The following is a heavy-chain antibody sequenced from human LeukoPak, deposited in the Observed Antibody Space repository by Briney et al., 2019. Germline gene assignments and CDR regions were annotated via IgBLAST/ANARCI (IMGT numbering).Heavy chain of an antibody. CDR3: ARDPLYCSSTSCYGHAEYFQH. J-gene: IGHJ1*01. CDR2: IIPIFGTA. V-gene: IGHV1-69*05. CDR1: GGTFNSYA. Sequence: SVKVSCKASGGTFNSYAINWVRQAPGQGLEWMGGIIPIFGTANYAQKLQGRVTMTTDTSTSTAYMELRSLRSDDTAVYYCARDPLYCSSTSCYGHAEYFQHWGQGTLVTVSS. D-gene: IGHD2-2*01.